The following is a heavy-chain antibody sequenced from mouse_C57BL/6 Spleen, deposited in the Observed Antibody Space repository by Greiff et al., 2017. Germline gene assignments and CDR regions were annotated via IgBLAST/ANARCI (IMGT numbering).Heavy chain of an antibody. V-gene: IGHV1-82*01. CDR1: GYAFSSSW. CDR2: IYPGDGDT. D-gene: IGHD1-1*01. J-gene: IGHJ1*03. CDR3: ARDYHGRGYFDV. Sequence: VKLMESGPELVKPGASVKISCKASGYAFSSSWMNWVKQRPGKGLEWIGRIYPGDGDTNYNGKFKGKATLTADKSSSTAYMQLSSLTSEDSAVYFCARDYHGRGYFDVWGTGTTVTVSS.